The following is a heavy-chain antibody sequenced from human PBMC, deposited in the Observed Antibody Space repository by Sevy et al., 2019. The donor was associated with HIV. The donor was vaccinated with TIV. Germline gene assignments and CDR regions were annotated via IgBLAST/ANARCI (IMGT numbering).Heavy chain of an antibody. CDR1: GFTFSSYA. J-gene: IGHJ4*02. Sequence: GGSLRLSCVASGFTFSSYAMSWVRQAPGKGLEWMSAISGSGGSTYYADSVKGRFTISRDNSKNTLYLQMNSLRAEDTAVYYCAKGTHYDFWSGPDYWGQGTLVTVSS. V-gene: IGHV3-23*01. CDR2: ISGSGGST. D-gene: IGHD3-3*01. CDR3: AKGTHYDFWSGPDY.